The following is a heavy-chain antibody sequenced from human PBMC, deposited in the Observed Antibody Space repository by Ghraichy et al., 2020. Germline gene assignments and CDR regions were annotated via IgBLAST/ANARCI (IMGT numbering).Heavy chain of an antibody. CDR2: ISGSGAKT. V-gene: IGHV3-23*01. CDR3: AKGSGDDLWSGYKYYYYYLYV. Sequence: GGSLRLSCAASGFSFSSIAMTWVRQAPGEGLQWVSSISGSGAKTYYIDSVKGRFNVSRDNSKNTLYLHMNSLRAEDTAVYYCAKGSGDDLWSGYKYYYYYLYVWGKGTTVTVSS. J-gene: IGHJ6*03. D-gene: IGHD3-3*01. CDR1: GFSFSSIA.